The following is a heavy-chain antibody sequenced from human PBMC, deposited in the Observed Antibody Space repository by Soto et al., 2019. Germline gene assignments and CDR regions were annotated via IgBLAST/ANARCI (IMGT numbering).Heavy chain of an antibody. Sequence: GGSLRLSCAASGFTFSSYGMHWVRQAPGKGLEWVAVIWYDGSNKYYADSVKGRFTISRDNSKNTLYLQMNSLRAEDTAVYYCARPLPGYSYGFDYWGQGTLVTVSS. J-gene: IGHJ4*02. CDR2: IWYDGSNK. D-gene: IGHD5-18*01. CDR3: ARPLPGYSYGFDY. CDR1: GFTFSSYG. V-gene: IGHV3-33*01.